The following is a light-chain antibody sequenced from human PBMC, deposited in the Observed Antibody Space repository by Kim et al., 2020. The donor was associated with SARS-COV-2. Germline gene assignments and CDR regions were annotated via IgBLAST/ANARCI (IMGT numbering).Light chain of an antibody. J-gene: IGLJ2*01. CDR3: QAWDSSTAV. V-gene: IGLV3-1*01. Sequence: VAPGQTASITCSGDKLGDKYACWYQQKPGQSPVLVIYQDNKRPSGIPERFSGSNSGNTATLTISGTQAMDEADYYCQAWDSSTAVFGGGTQLTVL. CDR1: KLGDKY. CDR2: QDN.